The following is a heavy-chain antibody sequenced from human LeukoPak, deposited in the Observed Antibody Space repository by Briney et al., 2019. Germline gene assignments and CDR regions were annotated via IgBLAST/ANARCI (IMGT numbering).Heavy chain of an antibody. CDR3: ARETEKQWQY. CDR1: GGSISSYY. V-gene: IGHV4-59*08. Sequence: PSETLSLTCTVSGGSISSYYWSWIRQPPGKGLEWIGYIYYSGSTNYNPSLKSRVTISVDTSKNQFSLGLSSVTAADTAVYYCARETEKQWQYWGQGTTVSVSS. D-gene: IGHD6-19*01. J-gene: IGHJ3*01. CDR2: IYYSGST.